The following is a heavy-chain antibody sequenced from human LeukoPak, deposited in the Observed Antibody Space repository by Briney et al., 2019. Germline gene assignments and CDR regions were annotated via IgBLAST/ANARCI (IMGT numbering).Heavy chain of an antibody. J-gene: IGHJ5*02. Sequence: SDTLSLTCTDSGGSIRNCYWSWIRQSPGKRLEWLGYISYSGSTNYNPSLKSRVTLSVDTSKNQFSLELSSVTAADTAVYYCARFEDNWSPGPWGQGTLVTVSS. D-gene: IGHD1-20*01. CDR2: ISYSGST. CDR1: GGSIRNCY. CDR3: ARFEDNWSPGP. V-gene: IGHV4-59*07.